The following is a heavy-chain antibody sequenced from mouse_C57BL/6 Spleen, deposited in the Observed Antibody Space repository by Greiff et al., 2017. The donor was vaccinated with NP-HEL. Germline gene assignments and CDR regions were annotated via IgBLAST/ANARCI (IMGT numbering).Heavy chain of an antibody. CDR3: ASWGSYGSRALDY. CDR2: INPSNGGT. Sequence: VKLQQPGTELVKPGASVKLSCKASGYTFTSYWMHWVKQRPGQGLEWIGNINPSNGGTNYNEKFKSKATLTVDKSSSTAYMQLSSLTSEDAAVYYCASWGSYGSRALDYWGQGTTLTVSS. CDR1: GYTFTSYW. D-gene: IGHD1-1*01. J-gene: IGHJ2*01. V-gene: IGHV1-53*01.